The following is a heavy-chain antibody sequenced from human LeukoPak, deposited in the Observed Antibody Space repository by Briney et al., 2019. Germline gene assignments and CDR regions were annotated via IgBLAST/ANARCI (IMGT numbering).Heavy chain of an antibody. D-gene: IGHD5-18*01. CDR3: ARDRPVDTAMVSPFDY. V-gene: IGHV1-69*04. J-gene: IGHJ4*02. Sequence: SVKVSCKASGGTFSSYAISWVRQAPGQGLEWMGRIIPILGIANYAQKFQGRVTITADKSTSTAYMELSSLRSEDTAVYYCARDRPVDTAMVSPFDYWGQGTLVTVSS. CDR1: GGTFSSYA. CDR2: IIPILGIA.